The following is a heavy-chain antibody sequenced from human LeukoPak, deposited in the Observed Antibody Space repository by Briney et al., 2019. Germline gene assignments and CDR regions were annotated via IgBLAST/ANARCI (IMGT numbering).Heavy chain of an antibody. Sequence: SGGSLRLSCAASGFTFSSYGMNWVRQAPGKGLEWIGNIIYSGSTYYSASLKRRVSISVDTSTNQFPLKLTSVMAADTAAYYCVRGRYSGPGIYHTFDPWGQGTLVTVSS. CDR1: GFTFSSYG. CDR3: VRGRYSGPGIYHTFDP. J-gene: IGHJ5*02. D-gene: IGHD2-15*01. V-gene: IGHV4-34*01. CDR2: IIYSGST.